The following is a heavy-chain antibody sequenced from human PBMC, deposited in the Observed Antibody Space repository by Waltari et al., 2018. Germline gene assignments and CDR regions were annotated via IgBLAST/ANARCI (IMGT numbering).Heavy chain of an antibody. V-gene: IGHV3-30-3*01. CDR2: ISYDGSNK. D-gene: IGHD6-13*01. Sequence: QVQLVESGGGVVQPGRSLRLSCAASGFTFSRYAMHWVRQAPGKGLEWVAVISYDGSNKYYADSVKGRFTISRDNSKNTLYLQMNSLRAEDTAVYYCARDQVAAAGTWGWFDPWGQGTLVTVSS. CDR1: GFTFSRYA. CDR3: ARDQVAAAGTWGWFDP. J-gene: IGHJ5*02.